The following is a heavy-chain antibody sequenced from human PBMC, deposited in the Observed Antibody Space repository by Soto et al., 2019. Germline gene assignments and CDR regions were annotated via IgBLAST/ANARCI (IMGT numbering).Heavy chain of an antibody. CDR3: ARGLRYFDSFSAF. CDR1: GYTFTTYD. V-gene: IGHV1-8*01. D-gene: IGHD3-9*01. Sequence: QVQLVQAGAEVKKPGASVKVSCKASGYTFTTYDINWVRQATGQGLEWMGWMNPNSGNTGYAQKFQGRVSMTRNTSISTAYMALSSLRSEDTAVYYCARGLRYFDSFSAFWGQGTLVTVSS. CDR2: MNPNSGNT. J-gene: IGHJ4*02.